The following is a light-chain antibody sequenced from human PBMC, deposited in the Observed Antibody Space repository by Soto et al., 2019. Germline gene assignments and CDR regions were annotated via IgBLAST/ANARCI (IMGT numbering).Light chain of an antibody. V-gene: IGKV3-20*01. CDR1: QSVSSSY. J-gene: IGKJ1*01. Sequence: ELVLSQFPGTLSLSPGERATLSCRASQSVSSSYLAWYQQKPGQAPRLLIYGASSRATGIPDRFSGSGSGTDFTLTISRLEPEDFAVYYCQQYGSSPTFGQGTKVDIK. CDR2: GAS. CDR3: QQYGSSPT.